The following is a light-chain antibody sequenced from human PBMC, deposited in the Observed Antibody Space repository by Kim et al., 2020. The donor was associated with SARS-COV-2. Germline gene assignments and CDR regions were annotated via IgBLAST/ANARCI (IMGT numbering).Light chain of an antibody. V-gene: IGKV1-12*01. CDR1: QGLSTW. CDR2: RAS. CDR3: QQAASSRVT. Sequence: ASVGDTIPITCRATQGLSTWLSWFQQKPGRGPQLLIYRASTLQTGVPSRFSGSASGTDFTLTISSLQPEDFASYFCQQAASSRVTFGGGTKVDIK. J-gene: IGKJ4*01.